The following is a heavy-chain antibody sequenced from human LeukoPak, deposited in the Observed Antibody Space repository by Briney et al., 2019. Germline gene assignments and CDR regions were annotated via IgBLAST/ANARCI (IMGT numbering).Heavy chain of an antibody. J-gene: IGHJ5*02. CDR1: GGSISSYY. Sequence: SETLSLTCTVSGGSISSYYWSWIRQPPGKGLEWIGYIYYSGSTNYNPSLKSRVTISVDTSKNQFSLKLSSVTAADTAVYYCASEGDPQASNWFDPWGQGTLVTVSS. V-gene: IGHV4-59*01. CDR3: ASEGDPQASNWFDP. CDR2: IYYSGST.